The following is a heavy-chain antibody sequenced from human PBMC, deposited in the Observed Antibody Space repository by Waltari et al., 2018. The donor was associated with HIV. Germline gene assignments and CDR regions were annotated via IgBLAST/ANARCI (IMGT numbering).Heavy chain of an antibody. J-gene: IGHJ4*02. V-gene: IGHV3-43*01. CDR2: ISWDEGST. CDR1: GFPFDDYT. CDR3: AKETSHSSDRDY. D-gene: IGHD3-22*01. Sequence: EVQLVESGGVVVQPGGSLRLSCAASGFPFDDYTMHWVRQAPGKGLEWVSLISWDEGSTYYADSVKDRFTISRDNSKNSLYLQMNSLRTEDTALYYCAKETSHSSDRDYWGQGTLVTVSS.